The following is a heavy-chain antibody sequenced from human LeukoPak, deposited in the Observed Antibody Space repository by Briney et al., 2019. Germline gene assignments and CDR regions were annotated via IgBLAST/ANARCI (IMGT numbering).Heavy chain of an antibody. V-gene: IGHV4-30-4*07. J-gene: IGHJ3*02. D-gene: IGHD4-17*01. Sequence: SQTLSLTCAVSGGSISSGGYSWSWIRQPPGKGLEWIGYIYYSGSTNYNPSLKSRVTISVDTSKNQFSLKLSSVTAADTAVYYCARSHNYGLPDAFDIWGQGTMVTVCS. CDR3: ARSHNYGLPDAFDI. CDR2: IYYSGST. CDR1: GGSISSGGYS.